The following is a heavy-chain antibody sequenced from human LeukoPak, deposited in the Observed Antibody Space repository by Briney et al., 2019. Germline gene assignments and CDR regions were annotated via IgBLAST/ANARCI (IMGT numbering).Heavy chain of an antibody. CDR3: ARGDAYFLLTPYYYYGMDV. CDR1: GGSFSGYY. D-gene: IGHD2/OR15-2a*01. J-gene: IGHJ6*02. V-gene: IGHV4-34*01. Sequence: SETLSLTCAVYGGSFSGYYWSWIRQPPGKGLEWIGEINHSGSTNYNPSLKSRVTISVDTSKNQFSLKLSSVTAADTAVYYCARGDAYFLLTPYYYYGMDVWGQGTTVTVSS. CDR2: INHSGST.